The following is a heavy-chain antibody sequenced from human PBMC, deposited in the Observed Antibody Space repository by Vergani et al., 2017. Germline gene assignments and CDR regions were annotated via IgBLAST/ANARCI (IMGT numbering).Heavy chain of an antibody. J-gene: IGHJ4*02. V-gene: IGHV4-34*01. CDR2: INHSGST. CDR3: ARQARYYYGSGSYPYFDY. Sequence: QVQLQQWGAGLLKPSETLSLTCAVYGGSFSGYYWSWIRQPPGKGLEWIGEINHSGSTNYNPSLKSRVTISVDTSKNQFSLKLSSVTAADTAVYYCARQARYYYGSGSYPYFDYWGQGTLVTVSS. CDR1: GGSFSGYY. D-gene: IGHD3-10*01.